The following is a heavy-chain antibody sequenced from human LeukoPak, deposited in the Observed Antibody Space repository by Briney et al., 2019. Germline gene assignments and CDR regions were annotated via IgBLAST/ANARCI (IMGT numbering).Heavy chain of an antibody. V-gene: IGHV3-9*03. J-gene: IGHJ3*02. CDR2: ISWNSGSI. D-gene: IGHD6-6*01. CDR3: AKGGIAARDDAFDI. CDR1: GFTFDDYA. Sequence: GRSLRLSCAASGFTFDDYAMHWVRQAPGKGLEWVSGISWNSGSIGYADSVKGRFTISRDNAKNSLYLQMNSLRAEDMALYYCAKGGIAARDDAFDIWGQGTMVTVSS.